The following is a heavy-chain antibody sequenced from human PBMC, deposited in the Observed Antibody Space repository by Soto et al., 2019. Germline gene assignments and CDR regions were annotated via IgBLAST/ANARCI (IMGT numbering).Heavy chain of an antibody. CDR3: ATSVNSDMAFDY. J-gene: IGHJ4*02. Sequence: QVQLVQSGAEVKTPGASVKLSCKASGYTFTHYYIHWVRQAPGQGLEWMGIINPNGGSTTYAQKFRAGVTMTRDTSTSTVYMELSNLRSDDSAVYYCATSVNSDMAFDYWGQGTLVTVSS. V-gene: IGHV1-46*01. D-gene: IGHD5-18*01. CDR1: GYTFTHYY. CDR2: INPNGGST.